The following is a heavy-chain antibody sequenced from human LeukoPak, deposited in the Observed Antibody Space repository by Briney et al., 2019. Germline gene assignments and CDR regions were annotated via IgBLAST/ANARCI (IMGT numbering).Heavy chain of an antibody. CDR3: ARTVSMDHSDNNWFDP. Sequence: ESLTLSFKGSGYSFTIYWIGWVRQMPGKGLGWMGIIYPGDSDTRYIPSLQGQVTISADKSISTAYLQWSSLKASDTAMYYCARTVSMDHSDNNWFDPWGQGTLVTVSS. D-gene: IGHD3/OR15-3a*01. V-gene: IGHV5-51*01. CDR1: GYSFTIYW. J-gene: IGHJ5*02. CDR2: IYPGDSDT.